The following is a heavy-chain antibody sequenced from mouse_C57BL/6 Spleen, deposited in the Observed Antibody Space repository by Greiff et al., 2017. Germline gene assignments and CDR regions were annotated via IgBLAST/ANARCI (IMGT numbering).Heavy chain of an antibody. J-gene: IGHJ2*01. CDR1: GYTFTDYN. D-gene: IGHD3-2*02. V-gene: IGHV1-22*01. CDR2: INPNNGGT. CDR3: ARQLRPPYFDY. Sequence: EVKLLESGPELVKPGASVKMSCKASGYTFTDYNMHWVKQSHGKSLEWIGYINPNNGGTSYNQKFKGKATLTVNKSSSTAYMELRSLTSEDSAVYYCARQLRPPYFDYWGKGTTLTVAS.